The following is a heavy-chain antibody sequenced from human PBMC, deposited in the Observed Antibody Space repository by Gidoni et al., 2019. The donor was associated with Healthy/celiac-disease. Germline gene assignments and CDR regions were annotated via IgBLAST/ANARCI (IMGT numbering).Heavy chain of an antibody. Sequence: QVQLVQSGADVKKPGSSVQVPCKASAGPFRSSALSWVRQAPGQGLEWMGGIIPIFGTANYAQKFQGRATITADESTSTAYMELSSLRSEDTAVYYCARVAPSLGYCSSTSCYGRGYFDYWGQGTLVTVSS. D-gene: IGHD2-2*01. J-gene: IGHJ4*02. V-gene: IGHV1-69*01. CDR1: AGPFRSSA. CDR2: IIPIFGTA. CDR3: ARVAPSLGYCSSTSCYGRGYFDY.